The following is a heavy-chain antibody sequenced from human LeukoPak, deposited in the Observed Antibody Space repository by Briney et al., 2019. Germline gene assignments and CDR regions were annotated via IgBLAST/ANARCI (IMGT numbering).Heavy chain of an antibody. Sequence: GRSLRLSCAASGFTFSNYAVHWVRQAPGKGLDWVAVISYDGTDKYYADSVKGRFTISRDTSNNTLYLQMNSLRAEDTAVYYCARAGYCTTTTCYYRGIDFWGEGTLVTVSS. CDR1: GFTFSNYA. CDR2: ISYDGTDK. D-gene: IGHD2-2*01. J-gene: IGHJ4*02. CDR3: ARAGYCTTTTCYYRGIDF. V-gene: IGHV3-30*01.